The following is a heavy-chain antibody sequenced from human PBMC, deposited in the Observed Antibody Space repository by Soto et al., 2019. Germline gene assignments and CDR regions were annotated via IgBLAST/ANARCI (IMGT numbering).Heavy chain of an antibody. D-gene: IGHD2-8*02. V-gene: IGHV4-34*01. CDR3: ARDKITGLFDY. J-gene: IGHJ4*02. Sequence: PSETLSLTCAVYGGSFSGYQWTWIRQPPGTGLEWIGEINHSGSTSYNPSLKSRVTISVDTSKNQFSLKLTSVTAADTAVYYCARDKITGLFDYWGQGTLVTVSS. CDR2: INHSGST. CDR1: GGSFSGYQ.